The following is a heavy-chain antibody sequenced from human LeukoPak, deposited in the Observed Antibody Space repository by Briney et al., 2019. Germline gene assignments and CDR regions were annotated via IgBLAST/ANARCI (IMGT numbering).Heavy chain of an antibody. CDR3: ARRTGYYDGFDY. CDR1: GGSINNYY. D-gene: IGHD3/OR15-3a*01. CDR2: IYYSGST. V-gene: IGHV4-59*01. J-gene: IGHJ4*02. Sequence: SEILSLTCTVSGGSINNYYWSWIRQPPGKGLELIGYIYYSGSTNHNPSLKSRVTMSVDTSKNQFSLKVNSVTAADTAVYYCARRTGYYDGFDYWGRGTLVTVSS.